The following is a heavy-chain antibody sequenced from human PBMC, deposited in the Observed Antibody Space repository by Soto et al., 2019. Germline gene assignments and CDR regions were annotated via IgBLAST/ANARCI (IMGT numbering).Heavy chain of an antibody. V-gene: IGHV3-48*02. CDR3: ARGGVITIYYNGMDV. CDR2: ISRSSNTI. Sequence: GGSLRLSCAASGFTFSSYSMNWVRQAPGKGLEWVSYISRSSNTIYYADSVTGRFTISRANAKNSLYLQMNSLRDEDTAVDYCARGGVITIYYNGMDVWGQGTTVTVSS. CDR1: GFTFSSYS. D-gene: IGHD3-10*01. J-gene: IGHJ6*02.